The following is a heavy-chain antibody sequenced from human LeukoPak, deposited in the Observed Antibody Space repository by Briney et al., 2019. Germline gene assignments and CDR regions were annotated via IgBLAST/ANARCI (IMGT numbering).Heavy chain of an antibody. D-gene: IGHD3-22*01. CDR1: GFTFSSYG. V-gene: IGHV3-30*18. Sequence: GGSLRLSCAASGFTFSSYGMHWVRQAPGKGLEWVAVISYDGSNKYYADSVKGRFTISRDNSKNTLYLQMNSLRAEDTAAYYCAKASYYDSSGYLSWGQGTLVTVSS. J-gene: IGHJ4*02. CDR3: AKASYYDSSGYLS. CDR2: ISYDGSNK.